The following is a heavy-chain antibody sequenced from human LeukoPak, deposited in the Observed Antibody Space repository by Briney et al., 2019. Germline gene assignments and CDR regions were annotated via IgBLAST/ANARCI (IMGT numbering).Heavy chain of an antibody. CDR1: GLTFSSYS. CDR2: ITSNSDYT. Sequence: TGGSLRLSCAASGLTFSSYSMNWVRQAPGKGLEWVSPITSNSDYTYYADSVKGRFTISRDNSKKTLFLQMNDLRAEDTAIYYCAKALGTGGRVSPFDVWGQGTMVTVSS. D-gene: IGHD7-27*01. V-gene: IGHV3-23*01. CDR3: AKALGTGGRVSPFDV. J-gene: IGHJ3*01.